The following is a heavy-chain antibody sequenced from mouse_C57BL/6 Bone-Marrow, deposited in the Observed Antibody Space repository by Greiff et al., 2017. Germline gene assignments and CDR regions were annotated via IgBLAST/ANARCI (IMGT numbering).Heavy chain of an antibody. D-gene: IGHD1-1*01. CDR3: AREDYYGSSYAWFAY. CDR2: IDPSDSYT. CDR1: GYTFTSYW. J-gene: IGHJ3*01. Sequence: QVQLQQPGAELVMPGASVKLSCKASGYTFTSYWMHWVKQRPGQGLEWIGEIDPSDSYTNYNQKFKGKSTLTVDKSSSTAYMQLSSLTSEDSAVYYCAREDYYGSSYAWFAYWGQGTLVTVSA. V-gene: IGHV1-69*01.